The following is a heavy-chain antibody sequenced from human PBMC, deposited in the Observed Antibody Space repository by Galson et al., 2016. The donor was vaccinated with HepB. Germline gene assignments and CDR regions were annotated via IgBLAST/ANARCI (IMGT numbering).Heavy chain of an antibody. CDR2: INWDGGGK. J-gene: IGHJ4*02. Sequence: SLRFSCAASGFPFADFTMHWVRQAPGKSLQWVSLINWDGGGKYYAASVKGRFTISRDNSKNSLYLHMNSLTTEDTAFYYCAKAYNSSGGLDYWGQGTLVTVSS. V-gene: IGHV3-43*01. CDR3: AKAYNSSGGLDY. D-gene: IGHD3-22*01. CDR1: GFPFADFT.